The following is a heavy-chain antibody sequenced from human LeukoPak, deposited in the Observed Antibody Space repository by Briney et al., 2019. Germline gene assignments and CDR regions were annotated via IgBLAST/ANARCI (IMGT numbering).Heavy chain of an antibody. CDR3: ARRAVAGTHWFDP. CDR2: IYYSGST. Sequence: PSETLSLTCTVSGGSISSSSYYWGWIRQPPGKGLEWIGSIYYSGSTYYNPSLKSRVTISVDTSKNQFSLKLSSVTAADTAVYYCARRAVAGTHWFDPWGQGTLVTVSS. D-gene: IGHD6-19*01. V-gene: IGHV4-39*07. CDR1: GGSISSSSYY. J-gene: IGHJ5*02.